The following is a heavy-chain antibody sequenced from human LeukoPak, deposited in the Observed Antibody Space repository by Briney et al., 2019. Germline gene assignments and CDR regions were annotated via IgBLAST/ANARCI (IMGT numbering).Heavy chain of an antibody. V-gene: IGHV1-69*05. CDR1: GGTFSSYA. D-gene: IGHD6-6*01. Sequence: ASVKVSCNASGGTFSSYAISWVRQAPGQGLEWMGGIIPIFGTANYAQKFQGRVTITTDESTSTAYMELSSLRSEDTAVYYCARGAGSSSSQTYYYYMDVWGKGTTVTVSS. J-gene: IGHJ6*03. CDR2: IIPIFGTA. CDR3: ARGAGSSSSQTYYYYMDV.